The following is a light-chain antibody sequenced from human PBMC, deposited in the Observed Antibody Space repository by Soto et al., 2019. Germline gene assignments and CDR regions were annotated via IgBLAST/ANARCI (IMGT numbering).Light chain of an antibody. CDR2: DVT. CDR1: SRDVGAYNY. Sequence: QSALSQPRSMSESPGQSVTISCSGTSRDVGAYNYVSWFQHHPGKAPKLIIYDVTRRPSGVPDRFSGSKSGNTASLTISGLQTEDEAAYYCGSHAGCYNWVFWGGTNLTVL. V-gene: IGLV2-11*01. CDR3: GSHAGCYNWV. J-gene: IGLJ3*02.